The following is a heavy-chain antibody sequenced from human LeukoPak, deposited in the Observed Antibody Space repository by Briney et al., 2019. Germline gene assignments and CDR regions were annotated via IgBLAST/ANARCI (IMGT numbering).Heavy chain of an antibody. CDR3: ARILYSGSYPTFDY. D-gene: IGHD1-26*01. J-gene: IGHJ4*02. V-gene: IGHV3-48*03. CDR1: GFTFSNYE. CDR2: ISISGSSI. Sequence: GGSLRLSCVASGFTFSNYEMNWVRQAPGKGLDGVSYISISGSSIYYADSVKGRFTISRDNAKNSLYLQMNSLRAEDTAVYYCARILYSGSYPTFDYWGQGTLVTVSS.